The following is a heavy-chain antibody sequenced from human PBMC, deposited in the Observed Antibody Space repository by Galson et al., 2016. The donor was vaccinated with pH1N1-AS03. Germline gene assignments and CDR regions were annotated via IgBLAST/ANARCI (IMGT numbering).Heavy chain of an antibody. CDR1: AFPFSRYG. Sequence: SLRLSCAASAFPFSRYGMHWVRQAPGKGLEWVAFIRSVGDIKFYADSVKGRFTISRDNSENTVHLQMNSLRAEDTAVYYCAKDIGDGHNYGADYWGQGTLVTVSS. V-gene: IGHV3-30*02. CDR3: AKDIGDGHNYGADY. J-gene: IGHJ4*02. D-gene: IGHD5-24*01. CDR2: IRSVGDIK.